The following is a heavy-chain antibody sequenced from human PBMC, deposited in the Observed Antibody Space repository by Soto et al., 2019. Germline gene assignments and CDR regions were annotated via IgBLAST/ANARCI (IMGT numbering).Heavy chain of an antibody. V-gene: IGHV3-9*01. J-gene: IGHJ4*02. CDR3: AKGENGRIAVAGRGFDY. CDR1: GFTFDDYA. Sequence: EVQLVESGGGLVQPGRSLRLSCAASGFTFDDYAMHWVRQAPGKGLEWVSGISWNSGSIGYADSVKGRFTISRDNAKNSLYLQMNSLRAEDTALYYCAKGENGRIAVAGRGFDYWGQGTLVTVSS. D-gene: IGHD6-19*01. CDR2: ISWNSGSI.